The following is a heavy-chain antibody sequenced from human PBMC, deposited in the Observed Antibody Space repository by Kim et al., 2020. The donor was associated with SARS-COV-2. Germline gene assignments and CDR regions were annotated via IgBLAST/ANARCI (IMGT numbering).Heavy chain of an antibody. Sequence: SETLSLTCTVSGGSISSYYWSWIRQPPGKGLEWIGYIYYSGSTNYNPSLKSGVTISVNTSKNQFSLKLSSVTAADTAAYYCARRTGSSGFDYWGQGTLVT. CDR1: GGSISSYY. CDR3: ARRTGSSGFDY. CDR2: IYYSGST. J-gene: IGHJ4*02. V-gene: IGHV4-59*08. D-gene: IGHD6-13*01.